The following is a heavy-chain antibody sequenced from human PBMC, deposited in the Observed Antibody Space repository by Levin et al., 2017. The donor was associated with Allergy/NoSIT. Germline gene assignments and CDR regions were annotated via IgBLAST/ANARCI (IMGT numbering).Heavy chain of an antibody. D-gene: IGHD3-16*01. Sequence: TGGSLRLSCAASGFTFRTFWMSWVRQAPGKGPEWVANIKQDGSDKYYVDSVEGRFTVSRDNAKNSLYLQMNSLRVEDTAVYYCARDHGGGDEYFDFWGQGTLVTVSS. CDR2: IKQDGSDK. V-gene: IGHV3-7*01. J-gene: IGHJ4*02. CDR1: GFTFRTFW. CDR3: ARDHGGGDEYFDF.